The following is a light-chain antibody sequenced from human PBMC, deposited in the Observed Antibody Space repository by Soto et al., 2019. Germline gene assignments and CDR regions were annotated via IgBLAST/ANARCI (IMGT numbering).Light chain of an antibody. CDR1: SSDVGASNF. V-gene: IGLV2-14*03. Sequence: QSVLTQPASVSYSPGQSITISFTGTSSDVGASNFVSWYQQHPGKPPKLIIYNVANRPSGVSNRFSGSKSGSTASLILSRLQTEDEADYYCVSYASSTTYVSGTGTKVTVL. J-gene: IGLJ1*01. CDR2: NVA. CDR3: VSYASSTTYV.